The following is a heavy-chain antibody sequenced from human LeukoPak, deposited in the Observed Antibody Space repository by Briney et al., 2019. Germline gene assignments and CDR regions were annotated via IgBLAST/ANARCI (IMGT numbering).Heavy chain of an antibody. CDR3: ARDYGWTGAFDI. CDR2: IYSGGST. Sequence: GGSLRLSCVASGFTFSTYWMSWVRQAPGKGLEWVSVIYSGGSTYYADSVKGRFTISRDNSKNTLYLQMNSLRAEDTAVYYCARDYGWTGAFDIWGQGTMVTVSS. CDR1: GFTFSTYW. J-gene: IGHJ3*02. D-gene: IGHD1-14*01. V-gene: IGHV3-53*01.